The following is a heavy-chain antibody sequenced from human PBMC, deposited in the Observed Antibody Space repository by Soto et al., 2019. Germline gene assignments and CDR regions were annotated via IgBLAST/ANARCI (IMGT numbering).Heavy chain of an antibody. CDR2: IYYSGST. CDR3: ARSTVTTIYYYSMDV. V-gene: IGHV4-59*01. D-gene: IGHD4-17*01. J-gene: IGHJ6*02. Sequence: PSETLSLTCTVSGGSISSYYWTWIRQPPGKGLEWIGYIYYSGSTYYNPSLKSRVTISVDTSKNQFSLRLNSVTAADTAVYYCARSTVTTIYYYSMDVWGQGTTVTVSS. CDR1: GGSISSYY.